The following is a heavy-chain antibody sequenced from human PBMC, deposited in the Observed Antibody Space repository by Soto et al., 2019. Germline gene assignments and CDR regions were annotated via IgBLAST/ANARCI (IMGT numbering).Heavy chain of an antibody. V-gene: IGHV1-69*01. J-gene: IGHJ4*02. CDR2: IIPIFGTA. CDR3: ARGAHYYDSSGTDYFDY. CDR1: GGTFSSYA. D-gene: IGHD3-22*01. Sequence: QVQLVQSGAEVKKPGSSVKVSCKASGGTFSSYAISWVRQAPGQGLEWMGGIIPIFGTANYAQKFQGRVTITADESTSTAYMELSNLRSEDTAVYYCARGAHYYDSSGTDYFDYWGQGTLVTVSS.